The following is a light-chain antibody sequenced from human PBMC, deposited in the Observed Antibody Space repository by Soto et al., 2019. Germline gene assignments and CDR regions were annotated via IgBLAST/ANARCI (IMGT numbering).Light chain of an antibody. Sequence: EIVLTQSPVTLSLSPGEIATLSCAASQHVTSNYLAWYQQKPGQAPRRLIYAASSLQSGVPSRFSGSGSGTEFTLTISSLQPEDFATYYCLQHYTYLWTFGQGTQVDIK. J-gene: IGKJ1*01. CDR2: AAS. CDR1: QHVTSNY. V-gene: IGKV3D-7*01. CDR3: LQHYTYLWT.